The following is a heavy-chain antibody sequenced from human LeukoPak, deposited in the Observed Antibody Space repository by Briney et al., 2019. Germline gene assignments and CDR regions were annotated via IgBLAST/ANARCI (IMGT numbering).Heavy chain of an antibody. CDR1: GDSINSYY. J-gene: IGHJ6*02. Sequence: SETLSLTCTVSGDSINSYYWAWIRQPPGKGLEWIGYIYYSGSTNYNPSLKSRVTISVDTSKNQFSLKLSSVTAADTAVYYCAAGSGYYYYGMDVWGQGTTVTVSS. CDR2: IYYSGST. CDR3: AAGSGYYYYGMDV. V-gene: IGHV4-59*01. D-gene: IGHD3-10*01.